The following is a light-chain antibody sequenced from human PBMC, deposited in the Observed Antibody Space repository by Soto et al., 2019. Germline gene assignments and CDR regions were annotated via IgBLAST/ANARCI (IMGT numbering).Light chain of an antibody. CDR1: SSNIGAGYD. J-gene: IGLJ1*01. V-gene: IGLV1-40*01. Sequence: QSVLTQPPSVSGAPGQRVTISCTGNSSNIGAGYDVHWYQQLPGTAPKILIYGNNNRPSGVPDRFSVSKSGTSASLAITGLQAEDEADYYCQSYDSSPGAHYVFGNGTKVTV. CDR2: GNN. CDR3: QSYDSSPGAHYV.